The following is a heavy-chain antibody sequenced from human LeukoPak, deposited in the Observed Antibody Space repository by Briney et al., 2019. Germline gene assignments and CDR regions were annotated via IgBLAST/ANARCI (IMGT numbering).Heavy chain of an antibody. Sequence: GGSLRLSCAASGFTFSSYEMNWVRQAPGKGLEWVSYISSSGSTTHYADSVKGRFTISRDNAKKSLYLQMNSLRAEDTAVYYCARDNYDSNGYYFDWGQGTLVTVSS. CDR3: ARDNYDSNGYYFD. CDR1: GFTFSSYE. J-gene: IGHJ4*02. D-gene: IGHD3-22*01. CDR2: ISSSGSTT. V-gene: IGHV3-48*03.